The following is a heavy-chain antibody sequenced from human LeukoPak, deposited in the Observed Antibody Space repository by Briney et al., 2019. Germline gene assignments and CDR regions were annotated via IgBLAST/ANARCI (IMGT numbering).Heavy chain of an antibody. CDR1: GGSFSGYY. CDR3: ARGPRRLLCFGEPTQTSYYFDY. Sequence: PSETLSLTCAVYGGSFSGYYWSWIRQPPGKGLEWIGEINHSGSTNYNPSLKSRVTISVDTSKNQFSLKLSSVTAADTAVYYCARGPRRLLCFGEPTQTSYYFDYWGQGTLVTVSS. V-gene: IGHV4-34*01. D-gene: IGHD3-10*01. CDR2: INHSGST. J-gene: IGHJ4*02.